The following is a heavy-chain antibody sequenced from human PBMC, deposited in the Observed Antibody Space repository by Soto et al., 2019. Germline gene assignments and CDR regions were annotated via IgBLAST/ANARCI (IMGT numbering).Heavy chain of an antibody. Sequence: PSETLSLTCTVSGGSISSFNYSWIRQPPGKGLEWIGTIYYSGSTNYNPSLKSRVTISVDASKSQFSLKLTSVTAADTAVYFCARLYYAGSPYYPPGYWGQGTLVTVSS. J-gene: IGHJ4*02. CDR2: IYYSGST. V-gene: IGHV4-59*08. CDR3: ARLYYAGSPYYPPGY. CDR1: GGSISSFN. D-gene: IGHD3-22*01.